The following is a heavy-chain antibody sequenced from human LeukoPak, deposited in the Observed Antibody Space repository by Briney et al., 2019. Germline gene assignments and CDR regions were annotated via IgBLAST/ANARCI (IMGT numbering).Heavy chain of an antibody. D-gene: IGHD3-9*01. Sequence: GGSLRLSCAASGFTFSSYAMHWVRQAPGKGLEWVAVISYDGSNKYYADSVKGRFTISRDNSKNTLYLQMNSLRAEDTAVYYCARDRNDILTGYIDYWGQGTLVTVSS. CDR3: ARDRNDILTGYIDY. J-gene: IGHJ4*02. CDR1: GFTFSSYA. V-gene: IGHV3-30-3*01. CDR2: ISYDGSNK.